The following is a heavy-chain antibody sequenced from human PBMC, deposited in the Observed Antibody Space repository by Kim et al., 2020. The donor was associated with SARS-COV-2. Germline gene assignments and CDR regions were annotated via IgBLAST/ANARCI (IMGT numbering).Heavy chain of an antibody. CDR2: IYPGDSDT. D-gene: IGHD1-1*01. V-gene: IGHV5-51*01. CDR1: GYSFTSYW. Sequence: GESLKISCKGSGYSFTSYWIGWVRQMPGKGLEWMGIIYPGDSDTRYSPSFQGQVTISADKSISTAYLQWSSLKASDTAMYYCARLIRNEVAPTYYYYYGMDVWGQGTTVTVSS. J-gene: IGHJ6*02. CDR3: ARLIRNEVAPTYYYYYGMDV.